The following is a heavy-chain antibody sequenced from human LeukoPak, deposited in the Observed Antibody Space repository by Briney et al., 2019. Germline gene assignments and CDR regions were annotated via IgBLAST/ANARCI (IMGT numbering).Heavy chain of an antibody. CDR2: IYYSGST. CDR3: ARHPHSSGWYKDAFDI. V-gene: IGHV4-39*01. CDR1: GGSISSSSYY. J-gene: IGHJ3*02. Sequence: SETLSLTCTVSGGSISSSSYYWGWIRQPPGKGLEWIGSIYYSGSTYYNPSLKSRVTISVDTSKNQFSLKLSSVTAADTAVYYCARHPHSSGWYKDAFDIWGQGTMVTVSS. D-gene: IGHD6-19*01.